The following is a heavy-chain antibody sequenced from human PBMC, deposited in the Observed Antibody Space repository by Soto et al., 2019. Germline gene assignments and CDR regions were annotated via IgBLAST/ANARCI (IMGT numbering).Heavy chain of an antibody. V-gene: IGHV3-21*01. CDR2: ISSSSSYI. Sequence: PGGSLRLSCAASGFTFSSYSMNWVRQAPGKGLEWVSSISSSSSYIYYADSVKGRFTISRDNAKNSLYLQMNSLRAEDTAVYYCARDLDYYDSSGYSQDYYYGMDVWGQGTTVTVSS. J-gene: IGHJ6*02. CDR3: ARDLDYYDSSGYSQDYYYGMDV. CDR1: GFTFSSYS. D-gene: IGHD3-22*01.